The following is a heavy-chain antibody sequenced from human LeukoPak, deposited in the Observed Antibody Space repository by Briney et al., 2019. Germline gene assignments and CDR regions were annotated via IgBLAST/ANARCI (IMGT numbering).Heavy chain of an antibody. D-gene: IGHD6-19*01. J-gene: IGHJ4*02. CDR1: GYTFTSYG. Sequence: GASVKVSCKASGYTFTSYGISWVRQAPGQGLEWMGWISAYNGNTNYAQKLQGRVTMTTDTSTSTAYMELRSLRSDDTAVYYCARVWVAKYSSGQVPFDYWGQGTLVTVSS. CDR2: ISAYNGNT. CDR3: ARVWVAKYSSGQVPFDY. V-gene: IGHV1-18*01.